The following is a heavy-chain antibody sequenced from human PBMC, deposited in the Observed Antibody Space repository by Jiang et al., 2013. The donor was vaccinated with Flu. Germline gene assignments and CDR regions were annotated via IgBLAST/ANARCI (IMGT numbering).Heavy chain of an antibody. Sequence: GAEVKKPGASVKVSCKASGYTFTNYGISWVRQAPGQGLEWMGWISAYNGNTNYAQKLQGRVTMTTDTSTSTAYMELWSLRSDDTAVYYCARDRGVVVTAPQLRFDPWGQGTLVTVSS. CDR3: ARDRGVVVTAPQLRFDP. J-gene: IGHJ5*02. V-gene: IGHV1-18*01. D-gene: IGHD2-21*02. CDR2: ISAYNGNT. CDR1: GYTFTNYG.